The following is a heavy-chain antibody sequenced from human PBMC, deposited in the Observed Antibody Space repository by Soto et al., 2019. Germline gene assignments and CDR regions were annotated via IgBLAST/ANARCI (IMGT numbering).Heavy chain of an antibody. CDR2: IVPIFGTA. J-gene: IGHJ5*02. V-gene: IGHV1-69*06. D-gene: IGHD4-17*01. CDR1: GGTFISYA. CDR3: ARAYGTWGWFDP. Sequence: SVKVACKASGGTFISYAIIWVRQAPGQGLEWMGGIVPIFGTASYAQKFQGRVTITADKSTSTAYMELSSLRSEDTAVYYCARAYGTWGWFDPCGQRTLVTGSS.